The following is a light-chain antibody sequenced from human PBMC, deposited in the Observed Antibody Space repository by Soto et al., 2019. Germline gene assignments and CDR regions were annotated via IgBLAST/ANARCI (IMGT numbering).Light chain of an antibody. CDR2: GVT. CDR1: SGDVGTHNY. CDR3: SSYTSGSTLIV. V-gene: IGLV2-14*01. Sequence: QSALTQPASVSLSPGQSITISCTGASGDVGTHNYVSWYQQHPGKAPKLMIYGVTIRPSGISNRFSGSKSGNTASLTISGLQAEDEADYYCSSYTSGSTLIVFGTGTKVAVL. J-gene: IGLJ1*01.